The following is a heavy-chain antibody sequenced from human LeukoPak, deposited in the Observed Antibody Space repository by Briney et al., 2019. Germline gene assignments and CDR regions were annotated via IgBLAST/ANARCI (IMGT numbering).Heavy chain of an antibody. Sequence: GRSLRLSCAASGFIFTSHAMHWVPQAPGKGLEWVAIIWFDGSNQFYADSVKGRFTISRDNSKNTLYLQMNSLRAEDTAVYYCARGPYSSTWYYFEYWGQGTLVTVSS. CDR1: GFIFTSHA. CDR2: IWFDGSNQ. D-gene: IGHD6-13*01. CDR3: ARGPYSSTWYYFEY. V-gene: IGHV3-33*01. J-gene: IGHJ4*02.